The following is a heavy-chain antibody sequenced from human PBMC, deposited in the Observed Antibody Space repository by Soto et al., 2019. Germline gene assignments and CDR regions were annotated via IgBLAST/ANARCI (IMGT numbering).Heavy chain of an antibody. J-gene: IGHJ3*02. CDR3: ARDPYCRSTSCYDAFDI. V-gene: IGHV4-4*07. D-gene: IGHD2-2*01. Sequence: QVQLQESGPGLVKPSETLSLTCSVSGGSISSYYWSWIRQPAGKALEWIGRIYTSGSTNYNTSLKRRVTMSVDTSKNQFSLKLTSVTAADTAVYYCARDPYCRSTSCYDAFDIWGQGTLVTVSS. CDR1: GGSISSYY. CDR2: IYTSGST.